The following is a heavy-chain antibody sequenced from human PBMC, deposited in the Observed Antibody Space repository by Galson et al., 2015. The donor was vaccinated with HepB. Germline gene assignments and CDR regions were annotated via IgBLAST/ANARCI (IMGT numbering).Heavy chain of an antibody. CDR1: GGTFSRYA. D-gene: IGHD3-10*01. CDR3: ARDLAPQSGYYGMDV. J-gene: IGHJ6*02. CDR2: IIPIFGTA. V-gene: IGHV1-69*13. Sequence: SVKVSCKASGGTFSRYAISWVRQAPGQGLEWMGGIIPIFGTANYAQKFQGRATITADESTSTAYMELSSLRSEDTAVYYCARDLAPQSGYYGMDVWGQGTTVTVSS.